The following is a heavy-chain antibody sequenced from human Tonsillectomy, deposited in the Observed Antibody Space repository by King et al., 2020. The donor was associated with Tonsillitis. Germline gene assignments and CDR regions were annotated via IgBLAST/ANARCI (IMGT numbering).Heavy chain of an antibody. J-gene: IGHJ4*02. CDR2: IKQDGSEK. CDR3: ARDEYSGYEK. CDR1: GFTFSSYC. D-gene: IGHD5-12*01. Sequence: VQLVESGGGLVQPGGSLRLSCAASGFTFSSYCMSWVRQAPGKGLEWGANIKQDGSEKYYMDSVKGRFTISRDNAKNSLYLQMNSQRAEDTAVYYCARDEYSGYEKWGQGTLVTVSS. V-gene: IGHV3-7*01.